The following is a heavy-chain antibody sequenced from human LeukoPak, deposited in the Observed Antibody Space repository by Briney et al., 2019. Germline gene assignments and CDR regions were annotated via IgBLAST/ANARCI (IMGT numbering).Heavy chain of an antibody. CDR3: ARAVTCSSTSCDGGIEY. Sequence: GGSLRLSCAASGFAFSSYNMKWVRQAPGKGLEWVSFISTTSTYIYYADSVKGRFTVSRDNSKNLLYLQMGSLRVEDTAVYYCARAVTCSSTSCDGGIEYWGQGTLVTVSS. CDR2: ISTTSTYI. D-gene: IGHD2-2*01. V-gene: IGHV3-21*06. CDR1: GFAFSSYN. J-gene: IGHJ4*02.